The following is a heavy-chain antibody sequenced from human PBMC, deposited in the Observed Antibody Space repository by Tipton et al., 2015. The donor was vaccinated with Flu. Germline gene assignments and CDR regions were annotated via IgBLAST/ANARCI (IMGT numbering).Heavy chain of an antibody. CDR3: ARDRWGSLDF. D-gene: IGHD4-23*01. CDR2: LSYDGSKE. CDR1: GSSFTDYG. V-gene: IGHV3-30*03. Sequence: RSLRLSCITSGSSFTDYGMHWVRQAPGKGLEWVAVLSYDGSKEFYGDSVKGRFTISRDSSKNTLYLQMASLRGDDTAIHYCARDRWGSLDFWGQGALVTVAS. J-gene: IGHJ4*02.